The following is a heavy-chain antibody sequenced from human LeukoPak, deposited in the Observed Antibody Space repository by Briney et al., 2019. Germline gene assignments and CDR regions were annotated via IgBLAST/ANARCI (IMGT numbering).Heavy chain of an antibody. J-gene: IGHJ3*02. CDR1: GFTFSTNP. CDR2: ISPDNT. D-gene: IGHD3-10*01. Sequence: GGSLRLSCAASGFTFSTNPMSWVRQAPGKGLEWVSAISPDNTYYADSVKGRLTISRDDSKNTVYLRMNSPRAEDTARYYCVKEHVDRAFTRSFEIWGQGTVVTVSS. V-gene: IGHV3-23*01. CDR3: VKEHVDRAFTRSFEI.